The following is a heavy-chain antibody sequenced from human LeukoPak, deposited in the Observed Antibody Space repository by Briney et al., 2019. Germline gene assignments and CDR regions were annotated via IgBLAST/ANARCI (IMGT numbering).Heavy chain of an antibody. CDR2: INPNSGGT. Sequence: ASVKVSCKASGYTFTGYYMHWVRQAPGQGLEWMGWINPNSGGTNYAQKFQGWVTMTRDTSISTAYMELSRLRSDVTAVYYCARVAPAEAYYYDSSGYYFDYWGQGTLVTVSS. D-gene: IGHD3-22*01. CDR1: GYTFTGYY. J-gene: IGHJ4*02. CDR3: ARVAPAEAYYYDSSGYYFDY. V-gene: IGHV1-2*04.